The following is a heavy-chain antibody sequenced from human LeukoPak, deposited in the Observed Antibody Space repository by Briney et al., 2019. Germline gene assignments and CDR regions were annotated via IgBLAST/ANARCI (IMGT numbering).Heavy chain of an antibody. V-gene: IGHV4-4*07. Sequence: SETLSLTCTVSGGSISSYYWSWIRQPAGKGLEWIGRIYTSGSTNYNPSLKSRVTMSVDTSKNQFSLKLSSVTAADTAVYYCAREPIVVVVAATKLYYYYYYMDVWGKGTTVTISS. CDR2: IYTSGST. CDR3: AREPIVVVVAATKLYYYYYYMDV. J-gene: IGHJ6*03. D-gene: IGHD2-15*01. CDR1: GGSISSYY.